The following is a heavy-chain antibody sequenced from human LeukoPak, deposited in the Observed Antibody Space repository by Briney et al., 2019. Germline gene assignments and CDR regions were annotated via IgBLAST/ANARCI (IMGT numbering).Heavy chain of an antibody. V-gene: IGHV3-53*01. J-gene: IGHJ3*02. CDR3: ARGITRQTYGYSHGWIAFDI. CDR2: IYSSGST. Sequence: GGSLRLSCAASGFNVSANYMTWVRQAPGKGLEWVSVIYSSGSTYYADSVRGRFTLSRDNSKNTLYLHMNSLRVEDTAVYYCARGITRQTYGYSHGWIAFDIWGQGTMVTVSS. D-gene: IGHD5-12*01. CDR1: GFNVSANY.